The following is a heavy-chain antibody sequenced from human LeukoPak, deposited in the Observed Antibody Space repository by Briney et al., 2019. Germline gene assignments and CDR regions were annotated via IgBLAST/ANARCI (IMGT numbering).Heavy chain of an antibody. CDR2: INHSGST. CDR3: AVGWKEYYFDY. CDR1: GGSFSGYY. D-gene: IGHD1-1*01. Sequence: SETLSLTCAVYGGSFSGYYWSWLRQPPGKGLEWIGEINHSGSTNYNPSLKSRVTISVDTSKNQFSLKLSSVTAADTAVYYCAVGWKEYYFDYWGQGTLVTVSS. J-gene: IGHJ4*02. V-gene: IGHV4-34*01.